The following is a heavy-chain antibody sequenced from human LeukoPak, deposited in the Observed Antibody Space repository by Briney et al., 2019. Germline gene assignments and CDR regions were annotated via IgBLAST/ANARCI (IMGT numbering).Heavy chain of an antibody. V-gene: IGHV3-64D*06. CDR1: GFTFSSYA. J-gene: IGHJ4*02. Sequence: GGSLRLSCSASGFTFSSYAMHWVRQAPGKGLEYVSAISSNGGSTYYADSVKGRFTISRDNSKNTLYLQMSSLRAEDTAVYYCVKGGGYSYGIPDYWGQGTLVTVPS. D-gene: IGHD5-18*01. CDR2: ISSNGGST. CDR3: VKGGGYSYGIPDY.